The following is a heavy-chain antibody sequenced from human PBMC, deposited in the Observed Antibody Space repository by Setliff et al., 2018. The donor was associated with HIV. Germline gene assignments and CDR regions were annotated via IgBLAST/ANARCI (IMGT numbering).Heavy chain of an antibody. Sequence: ASVKVTCKASGYTFTGYYIHWVRQAPGQGLQWMGRINPNIGSTNYAQNFQGRATMTRDTSVNTAFMELSNLRSDDTAVYYCARDYRTTDILSSGYMDVWGKGTTVTVSS. CDR3: ARDYRTTDILSSGYMDV. D-gene: IGHD3-9*01. CDR1: GYTFTGYY. V-gene: IGHV1-2*06. J-gene: IGHJ6*03. CDR2: INPNIGST.